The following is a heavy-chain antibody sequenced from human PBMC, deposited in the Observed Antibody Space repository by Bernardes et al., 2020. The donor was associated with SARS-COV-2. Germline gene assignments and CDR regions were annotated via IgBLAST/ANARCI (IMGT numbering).Heavy chain of an antibody. Sequence: GSLRLSCAASGFTFSGYWMTWVRQAPGKGLEWVANIKQDGSAMYYVDSVRGRFTISRDNAKNSLYLQVNSLRAEDTAVYYCARVRIKLGLGGYYYMDIWGKGTTVTVSS. J-gene: IGHJ6*03. D-gene: IGHD3-16*01. CDR1: GFTFSGYW. V-gene: IGHV3-7*05. CDR2: IKQDGSAM. CDR3: ARVRIKLGLGGYYYMDI.